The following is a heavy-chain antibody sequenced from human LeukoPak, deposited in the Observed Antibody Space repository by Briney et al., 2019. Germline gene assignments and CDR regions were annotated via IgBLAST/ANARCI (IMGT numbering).Heavy chain of an antibody. CDR3: TRGASEATGDV. CDR1: GFTFGDYA. CDR2: IRSKAYGGTT. J-gene: IGHJ6*04. Sequence: PGGSLRLSCTASGFTFGDYAMSWVRQAPGKGLEWVGFIRSKAYGGTTEYAASVKGRFTISRDDSRSIAYLQMNSLKTEDTAVYYCTRGASEATGDVWGKGTTVTVSS. V-gene: IGHV3-49*04. D-gene: IGHD1-1*01.